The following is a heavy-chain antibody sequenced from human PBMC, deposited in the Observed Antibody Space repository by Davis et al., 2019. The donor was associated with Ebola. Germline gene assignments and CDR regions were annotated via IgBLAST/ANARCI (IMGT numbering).Heavy chain of an antibody. CDR2: ISSSSSYI. J-gene: IGHJ4*02. Sequence: PGGSLRLSCAASGFTFSSYAMSWVRQAPGKGLEWVSAISSSSSYIYYADSVKGRFTISRDNAKNSLYLQMNSLRAEDTAVYYCARTARYSSSSNDYWGQGALVTVSS. CDR1: GFTFSSYA. CDR3: ARTARYSSSSNDY. V-gene: IGHV3-21*04. D-gene: IGHD6-6*01.